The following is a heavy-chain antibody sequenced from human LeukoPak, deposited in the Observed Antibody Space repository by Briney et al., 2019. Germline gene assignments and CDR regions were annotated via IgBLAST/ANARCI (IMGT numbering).Heavy chain of an antibody. CDR3: AVVVAATPHYYYYYMDV. CDR1: GGSISSGGYY. Sequence: SETLSLTCTVSGGSISSGGYYWSWLRQHPGKGLEWIGYIYYSGGTYYHPSLKSRVTISVDTSKNQFSLKLSSVTAADTAVYYRAVVVAATPHYYYYYMDVWGKGTTVTVSS. V-gene: IGHV4-31*03. J-gene: IGHJ6*03. D-gene: IGHD2-15*01. CDR2: IYYSGGT.